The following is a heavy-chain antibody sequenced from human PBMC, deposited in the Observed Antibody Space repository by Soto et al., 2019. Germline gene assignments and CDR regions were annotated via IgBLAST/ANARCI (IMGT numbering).Heavy chain of an antibody. CDR2: VRSKADGETT. CDR3: RRDWDYPVL. J-gene: IGHJ4*02. Sequence: GGSLILSCAASGFTFANAWMSCVRQAPGKGLEWVGRVRSKADGETTDYAATVKGRFTISRDDSENTLYLQMNSLKIDDTAVYYCRRDWDYPVLWGQGTLVTVSS. D-gene: IGHD1-7*01. V-gene: IGHV3-15*01. CDR1: GFTFANAW.